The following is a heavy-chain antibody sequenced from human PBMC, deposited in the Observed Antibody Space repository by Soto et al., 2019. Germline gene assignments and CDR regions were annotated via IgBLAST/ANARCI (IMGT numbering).Heavy chain of an antibody. CDR2: IYYSGST. CDR3: ARGVSDFWSGYHVYSDY. Sequence: SETLSLTCTVSGGSISSGGYYWSWIRQHPGKGLEWIGYIYYSGSTYYNPSLKSRVTISVDTSKNQFSLKLSSVTAADTAVYYCARGVSDFWSGYHVYSDYWGQGTLVTVSS. D-gene: IGHD3-3*01. V-gene: IGHV4-31*03. CDR1: GGSISSGGYY. J-gene: IGHJ4*02.